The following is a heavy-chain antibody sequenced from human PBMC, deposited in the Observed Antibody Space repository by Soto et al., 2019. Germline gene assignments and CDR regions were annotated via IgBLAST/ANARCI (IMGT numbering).Heavy chain of an antibody. CDR3: ARGGTTMDLVSSLLY. CDR1: GYTFTSYA. Sequence: ASVKVFCKASGYTFTSYAMHWVRQAPGQRLEWMGWINAGNGNTKYSQKFQGRVTITRDTSASTAYMELSSLRSEDTAVYYCARGGTTMDLVSSLLYWGQGTLVTVSS. V-gene: IGHV1-3*01. J-gene: IGHJ4*02. D-gene: IGHD3-10*01. CDR2: INAGNGNT.